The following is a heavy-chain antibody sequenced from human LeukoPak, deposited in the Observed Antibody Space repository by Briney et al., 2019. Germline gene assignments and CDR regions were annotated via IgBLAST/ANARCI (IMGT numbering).Heavy chain of an antibody. CDR1: GGSFSGYY. Sequence: KASETLSLTCAVYGGSFSGYYWSWIRQPPGKGLEWIGEINRSGSTNYNPSLKSRVTISVDTSKNQFSLKLSSVTAADTAVYYCARERGAARSARLIGCYMDVWGKGTTVTVSS. V-gene: IGHV4-34*01. J-gene: IGHJ6*03. CDR2: INRSGST. CDR3: ARERGAARSARLIGCYMDV. D-gene: IGHD6-6*01.